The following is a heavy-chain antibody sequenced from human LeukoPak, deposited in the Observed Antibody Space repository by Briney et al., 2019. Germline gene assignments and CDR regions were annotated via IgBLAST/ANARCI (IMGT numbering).Heavy chain of an antibody. D-gene: IGHD1-20*01. CDR1: RFTFSGSG. Sequence: GGSLRLSCAAYRFTFSGSGMHWVRQAPGKGREWVVCIRNDGTNYYYTQSVKGRFTISRDNSTTTLYLQMSSLRAEDTAVYHCAKGTSYNGNDGWFDPWGNGILVTVSS. J-gene: IGHJ5*02. V-gene: IGHV3-30*02. CDR3: AKGTSYNGNDGWFDP. CDR2: IRNDGTNY.